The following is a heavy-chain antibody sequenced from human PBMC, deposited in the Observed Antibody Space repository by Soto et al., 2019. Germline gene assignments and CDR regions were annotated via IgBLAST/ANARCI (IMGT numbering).Heavy chain of an antibody. Sequence: GQLVETGGGLIQPGGSLRLSCAASDFTVGTNYMSWVRRAPGRGLEWVSIIYRDGKTYYADSVRGRFIISRDDSKNTLDLQMNSLRVEDTAIYYCAREAFTVSGGTSPVRGGGIDVWGQGTTVTVSS. CDR2: IYRDGKT. CDR3: AREAFTVSGGTSPVRGGGIDV. D-gene: IGHD2-15*01. CDR1: DFTVGTNY. V-gene: IGHV3-53*02. J-gene: IGHJ6*02.